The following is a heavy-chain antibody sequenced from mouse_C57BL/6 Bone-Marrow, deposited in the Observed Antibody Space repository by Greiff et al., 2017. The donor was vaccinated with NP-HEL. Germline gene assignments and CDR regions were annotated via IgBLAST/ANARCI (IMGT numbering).Heavy chain of an antibody. V-gene: IGHV14-4*01. CDR3: TTDYYGSSLFAY. D-gene: IGHD1-1*01. CDR1: GFNIKDDY. CDR2: IDPENGDT. J-gene: IGHJ3*01. Sequence: EVQLQQSGAELVRPGASVKLSCTASGFNIKDDYMHWVKQRPEQGLEWIGWIDPENGDTEYASKFKGKATITADTSSNTAYLQLSSLTSEDTAVYYCTTDYYGSSLFAYWGQGTLVTVSA.